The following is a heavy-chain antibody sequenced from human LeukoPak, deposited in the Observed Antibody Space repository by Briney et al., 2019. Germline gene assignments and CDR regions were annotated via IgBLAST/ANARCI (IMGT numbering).Heavy chain of an antibody. CDR3: ARGYCSGGSCYSYYYYNYMDV. V-gene: IGHV4-59*12. CDR2: IHYSGST. CDR1: GFTFSSYA. D-gene: IGHD2-15*01. J-gene: IGHJ6*03. Sequence: GSLRLSCAASGFTFSSYAITWVRQPPGKGLEWIGSIHYSGSTNYNPSLKSRVTISVDTSKNQFSLKLSSVTAADTAVYYCARGYCSGGSCYSYYYYNYMDVWGKGTTVTVSS.